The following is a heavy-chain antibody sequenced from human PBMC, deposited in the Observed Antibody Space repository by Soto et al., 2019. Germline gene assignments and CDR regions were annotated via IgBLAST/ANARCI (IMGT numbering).Heavy chain of an antibody. D-gene: IGHD1-26*01. V-gene: IGHV3-30-3*01. Sequence: QVQLVESGGGVVQPGRSLTLSCAASGLTFSSYVIHWVRQTPDKGLEWVAFISRDGSKAYYADSVKGRFTISRDNSKNTLYLEMNSLRAEDSAVYYCARDDEGGSDCDLGYWGQGTLVTVSS. CDR3: ARDDEGGSDCDLGY. J-gene: IGHJ4*02. CDR1: GLTFSSYV. CDR2: ISRDGSKA.